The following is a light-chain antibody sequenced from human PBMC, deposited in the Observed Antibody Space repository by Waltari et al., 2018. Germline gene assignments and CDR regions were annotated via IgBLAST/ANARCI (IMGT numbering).Light chain of an antibody. CDR2: GNS. CDR3: ESYDSSVRGSDVV. J-gene: IGLJ2*01. V-gene: IGLV1-40*01. CDR1: SSNIGAPYD. Sequence: QSVLTQPPSVSGAPGQWVTISCTGSSSNIGAPYDVHWYRQLPGTAPKLLIFGNSSRPSGCHDRLASCRLGPSASLDITGMQAEDEADYDCESYDSSVRGSDVVFGGGTKLTVL.